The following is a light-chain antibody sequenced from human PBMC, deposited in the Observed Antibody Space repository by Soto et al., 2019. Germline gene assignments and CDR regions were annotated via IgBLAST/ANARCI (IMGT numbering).Light chain of an antibody. Sequence: QTVVTQEPSFSVSPGGTVTLTCGLNSGSVSTSYYPSWYQQTPGQAPRTLIYSTNTRSSGVPDRFSGSILGNKAALTITGAQADEESDYYCVLYVGTGILFGGGTKLTVL. J-gene: IGLJ2*01. CDR1: SGSVSTSYY. CDR3: VLYVGTGIL. CDR2: STN. V-gene: IGLV8-61*01.